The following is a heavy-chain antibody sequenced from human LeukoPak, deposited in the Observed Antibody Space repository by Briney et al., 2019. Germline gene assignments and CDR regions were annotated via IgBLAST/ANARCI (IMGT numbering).Heavy chain of an antibody. V-gene: IGHV3-23*01. CDR1: GFTFSSYA. CDR3: AKGYYYGSGSYFCDY. D-gene: IGHD3-10*01. J-gene: IGHJ4*02. Sequence: GGSLRLSCAASGFTFSSYAMSWVRQAPGKGLEWVSAINGSGGSTYYADSVKGRFTISRDSSKNTLYLQMNSLRAEDTAVYYCAKGYYYGSGSYFCDYWGQGTLVTVSS. CDR2: INGSGGST.